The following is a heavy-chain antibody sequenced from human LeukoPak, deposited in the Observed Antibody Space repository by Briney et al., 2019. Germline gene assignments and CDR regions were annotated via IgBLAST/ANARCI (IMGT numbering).Heavy chain of an antibody. CDR2: IIPIFGTA. CDR3: ARDPPIWSGYDGGFGY. D-gene: IGHD3-3*01. Sequence: SVKVSCKASGGTFSSYAISWVRQAPGQGLEWMGGIIPIFGTANYAQKFQGRVTITADESTSTAYMELSSLRSEDTAVYYCARDPPIWSGYDGGFGYWGQGTLVTVSS. CDR1: GGTFSSYA. J-gene: IGHJ4*02. V-gene: IGHV1-69*13.